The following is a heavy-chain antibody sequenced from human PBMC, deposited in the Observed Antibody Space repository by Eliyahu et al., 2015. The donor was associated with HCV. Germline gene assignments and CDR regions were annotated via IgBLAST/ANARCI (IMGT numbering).Heavy chain of an antibody. V-gene: IGHV4-38-2*01. D-gene: IGHD3-22*01. J-gene: IGHJ3*02. CDR2: IYHSGST. CDR1: GYSISSGYY. Sequence: QVQLQESGPGLVKPSETLSLTCAVSGYSISSGYYWGWIRQPPGKGLEWIGSIYHSGSTYYNPSLKSRVTISVDTSKNQFSLKLSSVTAADTAVYYCALTYYYDSNDAFDIWGQGTMVTVSS. CDR3: ALTYYYDSNDAFDI.